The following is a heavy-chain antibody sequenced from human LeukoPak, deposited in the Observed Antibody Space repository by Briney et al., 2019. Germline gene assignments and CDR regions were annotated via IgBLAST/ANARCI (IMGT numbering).Heavy chain of an antibody. J-gene: IGHJ6*02. Sequence: GESLKISCKGSGYSFTSYWIGWVRQMPGKGLEWMGIIYPGDSDTRYSPSFQGQVTISADKSISTAYLQWSSLKASDTAMYYYARRGYDFWSGYYTVIHDYYYYGMDVWGQGTTVTVSS. CDR3: ARRGYDFWSGYYTVIHDYYYYGMDV. D-gene: IGHD3-3*01. V-gene: IGHV5-51*01. CDR1: GYSFTSYW. CDR2: IYPGDSDT.